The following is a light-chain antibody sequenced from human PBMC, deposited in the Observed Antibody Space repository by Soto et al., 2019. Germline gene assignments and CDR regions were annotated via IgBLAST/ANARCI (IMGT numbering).Light chain of an antibody. CDR1: SSNIGAGYD. V-gene: IGLV1-40*01. CDR2: GNS. J-gene: IGLJ1*01. CDR3: QSYDSRLSGSGV. Sequence: QSVLTQPPSVSGSPGQTVTISCTGSSSNIGAGYDVHWYQQLPGTAPKLLIYGNSNRPSGVPDRFSGSKSGTSASLAITGLQAEDEADYYCQSYDSRLSGSGVFGTGTKLTVL.